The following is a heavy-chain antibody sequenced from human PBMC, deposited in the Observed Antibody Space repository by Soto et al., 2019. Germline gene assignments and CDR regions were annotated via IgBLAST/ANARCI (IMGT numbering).Heavy chain of an antibody. D-gene: IGHD4-17*01. V-gene: IGHV4-39*01. CDR2: NYYSGST. J-gene: IGHJ4*02. CDR3: ARRQDDYGDFTYFAY. CDR1: GGSIRSSSYD. Sequence: QRQLQESGPGLVKPSETLSLTCTVSGGSIRSSSYDWGGIRQPPGKGLVWFGSNYYSGSTYYNPSLKCRVTIAVDTSKTRCALKLSSVPAADTAVYYGARRQDDYGDFTYFAYWGRGTLVTDFS.